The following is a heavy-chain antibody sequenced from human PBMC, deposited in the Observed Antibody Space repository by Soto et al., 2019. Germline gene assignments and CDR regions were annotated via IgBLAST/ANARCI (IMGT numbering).Heavy chain of an antibody. D-gene: IGHD3-10*01. J-gene: IGHJ4*02. CDR2: IYYSGST. CDR3: ARHNYGSGSTYFDY. V-gene: IGHV4-59*08. Sequence: TSETLSLTCTVSGGSISSYYWSWIRQPPGKGLEWIGYIYYSGSTNYNPSLKSRVTISVDTSKNQFSLKLNSMTAADTAVYYCARHNYGSGSTYFDYWGQGTLVTVLL. CDR1: GGSISSYY.